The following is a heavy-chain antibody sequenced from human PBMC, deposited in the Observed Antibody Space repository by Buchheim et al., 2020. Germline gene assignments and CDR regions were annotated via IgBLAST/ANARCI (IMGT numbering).Heavy chain of an antibody. D-gene: IGHD3-10*01. V-gene: IGHV4-31*03. CDR1: CASICSGGYY. J-gene: IGHJ3*01. CDR2: IYYSGST. CDR3: ARGNAPMGAFDL. Sequence: QVQLQESGPGLVKASQTLSLIRSVSCASICSGGYYWSWLRQLPGNGLEWIGYIYYSGSTYFNPSLKSRVTMSVDTSKNPVSLQLSSVTAADTAVYYCARGNAPMGAFDLWGQGT.